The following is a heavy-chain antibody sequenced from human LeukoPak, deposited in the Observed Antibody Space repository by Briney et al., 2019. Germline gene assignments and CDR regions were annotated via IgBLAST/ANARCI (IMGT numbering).Heavy chain of an antibody. D-gene: IGHD3-9*01. CDR3: AKASHYDILTGRHSARLWYFDY. Sequence: GGSLRLSCAASGFTFTSYAMSWVRQAPGKGLEWVSGISSGGGSTYYADSVKGRFSISRDNSKNNLYLQMNSLRAEDTAVYYCAKASHYDILTGRHSARLWYFDYWGQGTLVTVSS. V-gene: IGHV3-23*01. CDR2: ISSGGGST. J-gene: IGHJ4*02. CDR1: GFTFTSYA.